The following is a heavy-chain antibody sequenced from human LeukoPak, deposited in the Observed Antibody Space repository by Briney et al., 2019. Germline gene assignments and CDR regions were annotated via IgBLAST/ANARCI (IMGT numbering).Heavy chain of an antibody. CDR2: ISSSSSYI. V-gene: IGHV3-21*01. Sequence: GGSLRLSCAASGFTFSSYSMNWVRQAPGEGLEWVSSISSSSSYIYYADSVKGRCTVSRYNAKSSLYLQMNSLRAEDTAVYYCARGYLNVLRFLEWLRMHMDVWGQGTTVTVSS. CDR1: GFTFSSYS. CDR3: ARGYLNVLRFLEWLRMHMDV. J-gene: IGHJ6*01. D-gene: IGHD3-3*01.